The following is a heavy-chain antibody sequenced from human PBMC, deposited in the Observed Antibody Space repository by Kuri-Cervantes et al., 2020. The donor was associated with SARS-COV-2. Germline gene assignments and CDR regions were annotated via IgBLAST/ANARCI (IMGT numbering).Heavy chain of an antibody. J-gene: IGHJ2*01. CDR2: IKQDGSEK. CDR1: GFTFSSYW. CDR3: AKDRSSSWLWYFDL. Sequence: GESLKISCAASGFTFSSYWMSWVRQAPGKGLEWVANIKQDGSEKYYVDSVKGRFTISRDNSKNTLYLQMNSLRAEDTAVYYCAKDRSSSWLWYFDLWGRGTLVTVSS. V-gene: IGHV3-7*01. D-gene: IGHD6-13*01.